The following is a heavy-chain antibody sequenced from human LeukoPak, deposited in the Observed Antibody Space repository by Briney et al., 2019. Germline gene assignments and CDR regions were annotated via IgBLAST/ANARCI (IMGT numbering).Heavy chain of an antibody. CDR1: GGSISSYY. V-gene: IGHV4-59*08. CDR3: ARQSPLLLWFGESHAFDI. D-gene: IGHD3-10*01. J-gene: IGHJ3*02. Sequence: SGTLSLTCTVSGGSISSYYWSWIRQPPGKGLEWIGYIYYSGSTNYNPSLKSRVTISVDTSKNQFSLKLSSVTAADTAVYYCARQSPLLLWFGESHAFDIWGQGTMVTVSS. CDR2: IYYSGST.